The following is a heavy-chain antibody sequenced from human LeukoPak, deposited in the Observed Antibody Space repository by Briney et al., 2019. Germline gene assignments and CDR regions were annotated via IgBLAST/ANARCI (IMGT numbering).Heavy chain of an antibody. CDR3: TKKITMVRGINYGMDV. CDR1: GFTFSNYA. J-gene: IGHJ6*02. CDR2: ISDSGDIT. Sequence: GGSLRLSCAASGFTFSNYALNWVRQAPGKGLEWVSLISDSGDITDYADSVKGRFTISRDNSKNMLYLQMNRLRDEDTAVYFCTKKITMVRGINYGMDVWGQGTTVTVSS. V-gene: IGHV3-23*01. D-gene: IGHD3-10*01.